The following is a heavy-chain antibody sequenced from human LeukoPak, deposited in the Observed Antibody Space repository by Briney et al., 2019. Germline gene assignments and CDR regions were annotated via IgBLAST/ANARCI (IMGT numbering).Heavy chain of an antibody. Sequence: PSETLSLTCTVSAGSISSYYWGWIRQPPGKGLEWIGYIYYSGSTNYNPSLKSRVTISVDTSKNQFSLKLSSVTAADTAVYYCARGPLGAPAGNWFDPWGQGTLVTVSS. D-gene: IGHD1-26*01. V-gene: IGHV4-59*01. CDR2: IYYSGST. CDR3: ARGPLGAPAGNWFDP. J-gene: IGHJ5*02. CDR1: AGSISSYY.